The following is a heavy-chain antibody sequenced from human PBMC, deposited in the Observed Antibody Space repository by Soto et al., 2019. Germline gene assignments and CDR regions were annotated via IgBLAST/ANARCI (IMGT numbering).Heavy chain of an antibody. J-gene: IGHJ4*02. V-gene: IGHV1-69*13. D-gene: IGHD6-13*01. CDR3: ARGVITAAGFDY. CDR2: IIPIFGTA. Sequence: GASVKVSCKASGGNFSSYAISWVRQAPGQGLEWMGGIIPIFGTANYAQKFQGRVTITADESTSTAYMELSSLRSEDTAVYYCARGVITAAGFDYWGQGTLVTVSS. CDR1: GGNFSSYA.